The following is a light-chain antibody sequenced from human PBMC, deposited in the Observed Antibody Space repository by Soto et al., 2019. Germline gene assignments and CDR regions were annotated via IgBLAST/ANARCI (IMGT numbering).Light chain of an antibody. V-gene: IGKV2-28*01. CDR1: QSLLHSNGYNY. Sequence: DGVMTQFPLSLSVTPGEPSSSSCRSSQSLLHSNGYNYLDWYVQKPGESPQLMIYLGSNRASGGPDRFSGSVSGTDFTLKISRVEGEYVGGDYCRQALQIRVGFGQGTKVEIK. CDR3: RQALQIRVG. J-gene: IGKJ1*01. CDR2: LGS.